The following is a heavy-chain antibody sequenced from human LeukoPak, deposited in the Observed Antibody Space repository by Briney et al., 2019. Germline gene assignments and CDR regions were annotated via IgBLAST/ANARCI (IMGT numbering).Heavy chain of an antibody. CDR1: GGSISSYY. J-gene: IGHJ4*02. CDR3: AREWRWLQLPGVFDY. V-gene: IGHV4-59*01. D-gene: IGHD5-24*01. Sequence: SETLSLTCTVSGGSISSYYWSWIRRPPGKGLEWIGYIYYSGSTNYNPSLKSRVTISVDTSKNQFSLKLSSVTAADTAVYYCAREWRWLQLPGVFDYWGQGTLVTVSS. CDR2: IYYSGST.